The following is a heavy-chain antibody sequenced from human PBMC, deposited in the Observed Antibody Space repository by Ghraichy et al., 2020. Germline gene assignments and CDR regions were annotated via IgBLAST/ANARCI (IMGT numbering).Heavy chain of an antibody. Sequence: GESLRLSCAASGFSFSSYAMSWVRQAPGKGLEWVSAIYDSGTAAFYADSVKGRFTISRDNSQETLYLQMNGLRVDDTAVYYCARPSPYGTTWHGGIDYWGQGTLVTVSS. V-gene: IGHV3-23*01. J-gene: IGHJ4*02. CDR2: IYDSGTAA. CDR1: GFSFSSYA. D-gene: IGHD3-10*01. CDR3: ARPSPYGTTWHGGIDY.